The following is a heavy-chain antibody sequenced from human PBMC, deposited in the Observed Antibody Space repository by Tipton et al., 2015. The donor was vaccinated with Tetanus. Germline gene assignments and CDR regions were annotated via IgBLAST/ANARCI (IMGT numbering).Heavy chain of an antibody. CDR2: ICVTGAT. CDR3: AREDVYYHDGSGFYAFDV. D-gene: IGHD3-22*01. V-gene: IGHV4-4*07. J-gene: IGHJ3*01. Sequence: TLSLTCSVSGGSISNYYWNWIRQPAGKGLEWIGRICVTGATNHSPALQSRVTMSIDRAKNQVSLTLTSVTAADAAMYYCAREDVYYHDGSGFYAFDVWGRGTMVAVSS. CDR1: GGSISNYY.